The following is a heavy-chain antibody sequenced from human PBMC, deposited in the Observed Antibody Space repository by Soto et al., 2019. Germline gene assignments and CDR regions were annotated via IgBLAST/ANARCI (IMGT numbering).Heavy chain of an antibody. CDR1: GFTFSSYG. Sequence: QVQLVESGGGVVQPGRSLRLSCAASGFTFSSYGMHWVRQAPGKGLEWVAVIWYDGSNKYYADSVKGRFTISRDNSKNTLYLQMNSLRAEDTAVYYCARDFPYCSGGSCYLSYFQHWGQGTLVTVSS. D-gene: IGHD2-15*01. J-gene: IGHJ1*01. V-gene: IGHV3-33*01. CDR3: ARDFPYCSGGSCYLSYFQH. CDR2: IWYDGSNK.